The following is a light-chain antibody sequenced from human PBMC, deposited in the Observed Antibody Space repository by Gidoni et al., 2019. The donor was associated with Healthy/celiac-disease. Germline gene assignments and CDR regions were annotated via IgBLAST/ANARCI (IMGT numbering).Light chain of an antibody. V-gene: IGKV3-15*01. J-gene: IGKJ1*01. CDR3: QQYNNWPRT. CDR1: QSVSSN. CDR2: GAS. Sequence: EIVMTQSPATLSVSPGERATLSCRDSQSVSSNLAWYQQKPGQAPRLLIYGASTRATGIPASFSGSGSGTEFTLTISSLQFEDFAVYYCQQYNNWPRTFXQXTKVEIK.